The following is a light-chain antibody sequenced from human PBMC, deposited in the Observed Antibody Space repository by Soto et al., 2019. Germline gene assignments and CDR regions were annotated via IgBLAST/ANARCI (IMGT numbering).Light chain of an antibody. CDR2: WAS. CDR3: QQYYSTPQLS. V-gene: IGKV4-1*01. CDR1: QSVLYSSNNKNY. Sequence: DIVMTQSPDSLTVSLGERATINCKSCQSVLYSSNNKNYLAWYQQKPGQPPKLLIYWASTRESGVPDRFSGSGSGTDFTLTISSLQAEDVAVYYCQQYYSTPQLSFGGGTKVEIK. J-gene: IGKJ4*01.